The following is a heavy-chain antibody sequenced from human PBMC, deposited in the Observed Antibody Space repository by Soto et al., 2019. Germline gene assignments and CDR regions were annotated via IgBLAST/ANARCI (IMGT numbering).Heavy chain of an antibody. J-gene: IGHJ5*02. D-gene: IGHD2-15*01. CDR3: ARRRADCVGSRCYPWLDP. Sequence: QITLRESGPTLVKPTQTLTLTCTFSGFSLTTTEVGVGWIRQPPGKALEWLGFIYWDDDLRYSPSLKSRLTITTDTSNNQVVLTMTNVDPADTATYYCARRRADCVGSRCYPWLDPWGQGTLVTVSS. CDR2: IYWDDDL. CDR1: GFSLTTTEVG. V-gene: IGHV2-5*02.